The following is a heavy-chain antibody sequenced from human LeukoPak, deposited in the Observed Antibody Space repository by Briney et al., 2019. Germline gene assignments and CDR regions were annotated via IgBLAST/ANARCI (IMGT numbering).Heavy chain of an antibody. CDR2: ISGSGGST. CDR3: AKAWVFGVVTYYFDY. Sequence: PGGSLRLSCAASGFTFSSYAMSWVRQASGKGLEWVSAISGSGGSTYYADSVKGRFTISRDNSKNTPYLQMNSLRAEDTAVYYCAKAWVFGVVTYYFDYWGQGTLVTVSS. D-gene: IGHD3-3*01. CDR1: GFTFSSYA. V-gene: IGHV3-23*01. J-gene: IGHJ4*02.